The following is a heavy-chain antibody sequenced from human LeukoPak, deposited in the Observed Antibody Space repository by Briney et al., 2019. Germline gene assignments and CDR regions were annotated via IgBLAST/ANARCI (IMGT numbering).Heavy chain of an antibody. CDR2: ISSTGGST. D-gene: IGHD3-16*01. Sequence: PGGPLRLSCAASGFTFSSYAMHWVREAPGKGLEYVSAISSTGGSTYYENSVKGTFTISRDNSKNTLYLQMGSLRAEDMAVYYCARQGVPAPYYYYMDVWGKGTTVTVSS. CDR1: GFTFSSYA. V-gene: IGHV3-64*01. CDR3: ARQGVPAPYYYYMDV. J-gene: IGHJ6*03.